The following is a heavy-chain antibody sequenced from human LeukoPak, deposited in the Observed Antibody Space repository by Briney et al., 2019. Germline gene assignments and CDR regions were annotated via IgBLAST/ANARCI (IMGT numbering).Heavy chain of an antibody. V-gene: IGHV1-69*06. Sequence: SVKVSCKASGYTFTSYGINWVRQAPGQGLEWMGGIIPIFGTTNYAQKFQDRVTITADKSTSTAYMELSSLRSEDTAVYYCATRYCSGGSCPNYYYYYINVWGKGTTVTISS. CDR3: ATRYCSGGSCPNYYYYYINV. D-gene: IGHD2-15*01. J-gene: IGHJ6*03. CDR2: IIPIFGTT. CDR1: GYTFTSYG.